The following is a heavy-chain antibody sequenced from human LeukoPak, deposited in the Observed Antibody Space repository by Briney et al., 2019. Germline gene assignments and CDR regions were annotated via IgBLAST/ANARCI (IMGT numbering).Heavy chain of an antibody. J-gene: IGHJ4*02. Sequence: AGVSLRLSCAASGFTFSTSAMSWVRQAPGKGLEWVSGTLGSGGSTYYADSVKGRFTISRDNSKNTLYLQMNSLRAEDTAVYYCAKDGIYKVAYWGQGTLVTVSS. CDR2: TLGSGGST. D-gene: IGHD1-14*01. V-gene: IGHV3-23*01. CDR1: GFTFSTSA. CDR3: AKDGIYKVAY.